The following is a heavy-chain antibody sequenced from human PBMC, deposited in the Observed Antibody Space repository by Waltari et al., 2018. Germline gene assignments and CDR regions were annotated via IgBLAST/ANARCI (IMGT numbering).Heavy chain of an antibody. CDR3: ARGGFDSDCYFDL. Sequence: QVQLQESGPGLVEPSETLSLTCAVSGFSINSAYYWGWIRQPPAKGLEWIGSIYHVGSTYYNPSLKSRVTISMDTSKNQFSLKLNSVTAADTAIYYCARGGFDSDCYFDLWGRGTLVTVSS. J-gene: IGHJ2*01. V-gene: IGHV4-38-2*01. CDR2: IYHVGST. CDR1: GFSINSAYY. D-gene: IGHD1-26*01.